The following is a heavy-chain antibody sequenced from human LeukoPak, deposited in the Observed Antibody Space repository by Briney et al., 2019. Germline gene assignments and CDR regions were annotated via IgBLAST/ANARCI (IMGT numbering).Heavy chain of an antibody. Sequence: GGSLRVSCAASGFTVSSNYMSWVRQAQGKGLEWVSVIYNDGSTYYADSVKGRFTISRDNSKNTLYLQINSLRPDDSAVYYCARHTHPRGYYYYMDVWGKGTTVTVSS. V-gene: IGHV3-66*02. D-gene: IGHD5-18*01. CDR2: IYNDGST. CDR1: GFTVSSNY. J-gene: IGHJ6*03. CDR3: ARHTHPRGYYYYMDV.